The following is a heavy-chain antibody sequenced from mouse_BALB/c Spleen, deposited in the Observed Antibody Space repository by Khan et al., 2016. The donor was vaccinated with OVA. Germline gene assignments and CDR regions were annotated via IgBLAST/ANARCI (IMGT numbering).Heavy chain of an antibody. Sequence: QVQLKQSGPGLVQPSQSLSITCTVSGFSLTSYGVHWVRQSPGKGLEWLGVIWRGGSTDYNAAFMSRLSITKDNSKSQVFFKMNSLQADDTAIYYCAKNRGKYGKYDYYAMDYWGQGTSVTVSS. CDR1: GFSLTSYG. CDR3: AKNRGKYGKYDYYAMDY. J-gene: IGHJ4*01. V-gene: IGHV2-5*01. D-gene: IGHD2-1*01. CDR2: IWRGGST.